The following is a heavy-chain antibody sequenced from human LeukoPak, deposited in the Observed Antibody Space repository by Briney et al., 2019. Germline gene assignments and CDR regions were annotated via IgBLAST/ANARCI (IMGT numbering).Heavy chain of an antibody. CDR1: GFTFSSYS. Sequence: GGSLRLSCAASGFTFSSYSMNWVRQAPGKGLEWVSSISSSSSYIYYADSVKGRFTISRDNAKNSLYLQMNSLRAEDTAVYYCARDRLIRVEAVCDAFDIWGQGTMVTVSS. J-gene: IGHJ3*02. V-gene: IGHV3-21*01. CDR3: ARDRLIRVEAVCDAFDI. D-gene: IGHD2-15*01. CDR2: ISSSSSYI.